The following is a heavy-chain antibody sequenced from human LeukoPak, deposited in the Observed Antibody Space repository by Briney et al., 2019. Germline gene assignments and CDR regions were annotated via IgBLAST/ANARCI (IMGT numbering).Heavy chain of an antibody. Sequence: GGSLGLSCAASGFTFSSYSMNWVRQAPGKGLEWVSSISSSSSYIYYADSVKGRFTISRDNAKNSLYLQMNSLRAEDTAVYYCARVRGSSMFVDAFDIWGQGTMVTVSS. CDR2: ISSSSSYI. J-gene: IGHJ3*02. CDR3: ARVRGSSMFVDAFDI. V-gene: IGHV3-21*04. CDR1: GFTFSSYS. D-gene: IGHD2-15*01.